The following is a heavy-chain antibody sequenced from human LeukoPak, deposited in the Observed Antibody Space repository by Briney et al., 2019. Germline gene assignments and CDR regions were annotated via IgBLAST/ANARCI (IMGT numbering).Heavy chain of an antibody. J-gene: IGHJ3*01. Sequence: SETLSLTCTVSGGSISDGNYYWGWIRKPPGKGLEDIGSLHGGSPRYNPSLRSRVTMSLATSKNQSSLNLNSVTAADTSVYYCARHVAYIPRSQGAFDVWGQGTTVYVSS. CDR3: ARHVAYIPRSQGAFDV. D-gene: IGHD3-16*01. CDR1: GGSISDGNYY. V-gene: IGHV4-39*01. CDR2: LHGGSP.